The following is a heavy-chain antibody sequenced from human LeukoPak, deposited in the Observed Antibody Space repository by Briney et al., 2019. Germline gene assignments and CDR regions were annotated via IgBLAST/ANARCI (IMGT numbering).Heavy chain of an antibody. CDR1: GFTVSSNY. D-gene: IGHD7-27*01. Sequence: PGGSLRLSCAASGFTVSSNYMSWVRQAPGKGLEWVSVIYSGGSTYYADSVKGRFTISRDNSKNALYLQMDSLRVEDTAVYYCVKEQSTGSYRVADYWGQGTLVTVSS. J-gene: IGHJ4*02. CDR2: IYSGGST. CDR3: VKEQSTGSYRVADY. V-gene: IGHV3-53*05.